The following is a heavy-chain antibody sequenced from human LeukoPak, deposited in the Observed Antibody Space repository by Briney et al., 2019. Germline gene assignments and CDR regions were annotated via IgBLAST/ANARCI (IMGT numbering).Heavy chain of an antibody. Sequence: GGSLRLSCAASGFTFSSYWMTWVRQAPGKGLEWVANIKEDGSEKYYVDSVKGRFSISRENAKNSLYLQMNSLRAEDTAVYYCARQYKPTTVVADWGQGTLVTVSS. CDR1: GFTFSSYW. V-gene: IGHV3-7*01. J-gene: IGHJ1*01. CDR3: ARQYKPTTVVAD. CDR2: IKEDGSEK. D-gene: IGHD4-23*01.